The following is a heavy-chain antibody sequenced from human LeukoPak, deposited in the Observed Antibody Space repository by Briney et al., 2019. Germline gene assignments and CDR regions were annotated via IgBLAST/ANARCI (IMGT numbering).Heavy chain of an antibody. J-gene: IGHJ6*02. V-gene: IGHV4-30-4*01. CDR3: ARAPCARYYYGTDV. CDR1: GGSISSGDYY. Sequence: PSQTLSLTCTVSGGSISSGDYYWSWIRQPPGKGLEWIGYIYYSGSTYYNPSLKSRVTISVDTSKNQFSLKLSSVTAADTAVYYCARAPCARYYYGTDVWGQGTTVTVSS. CDR2: IYYSGST.